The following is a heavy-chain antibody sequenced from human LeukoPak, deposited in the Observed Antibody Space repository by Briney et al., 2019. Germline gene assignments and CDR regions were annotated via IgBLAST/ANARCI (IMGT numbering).Heavy chain of an antibody. V-gene: IGHV3-7*01. CDR3: ARDGDPGSGYSYGFY. D-gene: IGHD5-18*01. CDR2: IKQDGSEK. Sequence: GGSLRLSCAASGFTFSSYWMSWVRQAPGKGLEWVANIKQDGSEKYYVDSVKGRFTISRDNAKNSLYLQMNSLRAEDTAVYYCARDGDPGSGYSYGFYWGQGTLVTVSS. J-gene: IGHJ4*02. CDR1: GFTFSSYW.